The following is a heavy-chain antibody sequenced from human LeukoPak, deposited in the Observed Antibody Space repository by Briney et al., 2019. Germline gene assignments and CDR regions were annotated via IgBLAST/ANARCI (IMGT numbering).Heavy chain of an antibody. CDR1: GFTFSTYS. Sequence: GGSLRLSCAASGFTFSTYSMNWVRQAPGKGLEWVSSISSSSSYIYYADSVKGRFTISRDNAKNSLYLQMNSLRAEDTAVYYCARDPGPGGDSWGQGTLVTVSS. J-gene: IGHJ4*02. CDR2: ISSSSSYI. D-gene: IGHD1-26*01. CDR3: ARDPGPGGDS. V-gene: IGHV3-21*01.